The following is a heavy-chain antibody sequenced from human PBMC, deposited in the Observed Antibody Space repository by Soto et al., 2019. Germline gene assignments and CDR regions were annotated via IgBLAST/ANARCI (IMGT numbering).Heavy chain of an antibody. J-gene: IGHJ5*02. CDR1: GASISGFY. CDR3: VRDGTKTLRDWFDP. D-gene: IGHD1-1*01. V-gene: IGHV4-4*07. Sequence: PSETLSLTCTVSGASISGFYWNWIRKSAGKGLEWIGRIYATGTTDYNPSLKSRVMMSVDTSKKQFSLKLRPVTAADTAVYYCVRDGTKTLRDWFDPWGQGISVTVSS. CDR2: IYATGTT.